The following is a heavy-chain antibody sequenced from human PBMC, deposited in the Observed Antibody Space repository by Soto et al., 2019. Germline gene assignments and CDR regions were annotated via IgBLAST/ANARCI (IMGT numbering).Heavy chain of an antibody. Sequence: VGSLRLSCAASGFTFSIHGMHWVRQTPGKGLEWVAVISNDGNKKYYVESVEGRFSISRDNSKSIAYLQMNNVRIEDTAKYYCAKDKVPYYDFWSGQRWFDPWGQGTQVTVSS. CDR2: ISNDGNKK. CDR1: GFTFSIHG. D-gene: IGHD3-3*01. J-gene: IGHJ5*02. V-gene: IGHV3-30*18. CDR3: AKDKVPYYDFWSGQRWFDP.